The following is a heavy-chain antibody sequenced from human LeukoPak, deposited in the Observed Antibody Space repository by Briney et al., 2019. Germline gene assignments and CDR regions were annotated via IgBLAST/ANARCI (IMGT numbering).Heavy chain of an antibody. D-gene: IGHD3-10*02. CDR2: VYYSGDT. CDR1: DASSSSYY. J-gene: IGHJ6*04. V-gene: IGHV4-59*01. CDR3: AELGITMIGGV. Sequence: PSETLSLTCTVSDASSSSYYWSWIRQPPGKGLEWIGYVYYSGDTNYNPSLKSRVTISVDTSKSHFSLKLTSVTAADTAVYYCAELGITMIGGVWGKGTTVTISS.